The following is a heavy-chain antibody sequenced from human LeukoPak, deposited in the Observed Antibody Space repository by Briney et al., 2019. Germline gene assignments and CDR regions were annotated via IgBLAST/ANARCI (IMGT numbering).Heavy chain of an antibody. V-gene: IGHV1-69*13. CDR2: IIPIFGTA. CDR3: ARSGVSYSDAFDI. Sequence: SVKVSCKASGGTFSSYAISWVRQAPGQGLECMGGIIPIFGTANYAQKFQGRVTITADESTSTAYMELSSLRSEDTAVYYCARSGVSYSDAFDIWGQGTMVTVSS. CDR1: GGTFSSYA. D-gene: IGHD2-21*01. J-gene: IGHJ3*02.